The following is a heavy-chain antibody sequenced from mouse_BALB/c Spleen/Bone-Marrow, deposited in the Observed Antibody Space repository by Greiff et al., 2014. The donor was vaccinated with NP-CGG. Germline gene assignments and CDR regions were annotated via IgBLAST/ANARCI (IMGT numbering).Heavy chain of an antibody. CDR1: GYSFTSYW. CDR2: IYPGISDT. V-gene: IGHV1-5*01. Sequence: DVQLQESGTVLARPGASVKMSCKASGYSFTSYWMHWVKQRPGQGLEWIGGIYPGISDTSYNQKFKGKAKLTAVTSASTAYMELSSLTNEDSAVYYCIRDYGYVMDYWGQGTSVTVSS. D-gene: IGHD1-1*01. CDR3: IRDYGYVMDY. J-gene: IGHJ4*01.